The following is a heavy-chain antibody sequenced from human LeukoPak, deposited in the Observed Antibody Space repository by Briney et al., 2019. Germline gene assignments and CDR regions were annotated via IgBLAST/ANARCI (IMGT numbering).Heavy chain of an antibody. J-gene: IGHJ3*02. Sequence: PGGSLSLSCEASGFTFSNYAMSWGRQAPGKGLEWVSSASGEGYSRYYADSVQGRFTISRDNSKNTLYLQMNSLRGEDTAVYYCARHVDTSMVTAGAAFDIWGQGTIVTVSS. CDR2: ASGEGYSR. CDR3: ARHVDTSMVTAGAAFDI. V-gene: IGHV3-23*01. CDR1: GFTFSNYA. D-gene: IGHD5-18*01.